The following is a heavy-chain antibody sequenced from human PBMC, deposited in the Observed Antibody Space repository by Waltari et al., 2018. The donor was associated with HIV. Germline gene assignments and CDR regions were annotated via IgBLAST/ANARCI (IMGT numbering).Heavy chain of an antibody. V-gene: IGHV1-18*01. D-gene: IGHD2-2*02. CDR2: ISAYNGIT. J-gene: IGHJ5*02. Sequence: QAQLVQSGAEVKKPGASGKVSCKASGYTFTSYGISWVRQAPGQGLEWMGWISAYNGITNYAQKLQGRVTMTTDTSTSTAYMELRSLRSDDTAVYYCARVGCSSASCYNGWFDPWGQGTLVTVSS. CDR3: ARVGCSSASCYNGWFDP. CDR1: GYTFTSYG.